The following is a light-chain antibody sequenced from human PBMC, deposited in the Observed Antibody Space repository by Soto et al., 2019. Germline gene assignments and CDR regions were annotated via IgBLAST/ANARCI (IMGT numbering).Light chain of an antibody. CDR1: QSISIY. J-gene: IGKJ1*01. Sequence: DIQMTQSPSSLSSSAGDRVTITCRTIQSISIYLNWYQQIPGKAPKLLIYDASTLESGVPARFSGSGSGTEFTLTINSLQSDDFATYYCQQYETYSPTFGQGTKVDIK. V-gene: IGKV1-5*01. CDR3: QQYETYSPT. CDR2: DAS.